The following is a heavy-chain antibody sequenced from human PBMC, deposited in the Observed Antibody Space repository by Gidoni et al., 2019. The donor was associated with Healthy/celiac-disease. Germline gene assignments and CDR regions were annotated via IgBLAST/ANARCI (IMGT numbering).Heavy chain of an antibody. CDR1: GYTFTSYD. CDR2: MNPNSGNT. V-gene: IGHV1-8*01. CDR3: ASTERGSGWYDDYYYYGMDV. D-gene: IGHD6-19*01. J-gene: IGHJ6*02. Sequence: QVQLVQSGAEVKKPGASVKVSCKASGYTFTSYDINWVRQATGQGLEWMGWMNPNSGNTGYAQKFQGRVTMTRNTSISTAYMELSSLRSEDTAVYYCASTERGSGWYDDYYYYGMDVWGQGTTVTVSS.